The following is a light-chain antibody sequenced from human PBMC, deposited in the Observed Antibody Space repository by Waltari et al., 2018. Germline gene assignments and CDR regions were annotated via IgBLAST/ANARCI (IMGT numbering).Light chain of an antibody. CDR2: DVS. CDR1: SRDVGNYHY. J-gene: IGLJ3*02. CDR3: CSYTNVGSWV. Sequence: QSALTQPASVSGSPGQSITISCTGTSRDVGNYHYVSWYPHHPGRAPKPMISDVSDRPSGVSNRFSGSKSGNTASLTISGLQAEDEGDYYCCSYTNVGSWVFGGGTKVTVL. V-gene: IGLV2-14*03.